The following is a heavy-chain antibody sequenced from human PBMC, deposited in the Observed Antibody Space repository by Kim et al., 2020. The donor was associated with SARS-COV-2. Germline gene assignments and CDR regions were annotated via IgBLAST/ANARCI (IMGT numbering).Heavy chain of an antibody. CDR3: ARVPTPKEPYCGGDCRRFDP. D-gene: IGHD2-21*02. CDR1: GGSISSYY. V-gene: IGHV4-59*13. J-gene: IGHJ5*02. Sequence: SETLSLTCTVSGGSISSYYWSWIRQPPGKGLEWIGYIYYSGSTNYNPSLKSRVTISVDTSKNQFSLKLSSVTAADTAVYYCARVPTPKEPYCGGDCRRFDPWGQGTLVTVSS. CDR2: IYYSGST.